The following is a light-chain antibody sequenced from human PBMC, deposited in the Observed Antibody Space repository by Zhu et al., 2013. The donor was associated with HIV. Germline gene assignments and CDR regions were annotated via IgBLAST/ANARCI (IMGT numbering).Light chain of an antibody. Sequence: DIVLTQSPGTLSLSPGDTATLSCRASQSISASYFAWYQQKPGQAPRLLMFDASKRATGVPARFSGSGSGTEFTLTISSLQSEDFAVYYCQQYNNWPESFGQGTKLEI. CDR2: DAS. V-gene: IGKV3-11*01. J-gene: IGKJ2*03. CDR3: QQYNNWPES. CDR1: QSISASY.